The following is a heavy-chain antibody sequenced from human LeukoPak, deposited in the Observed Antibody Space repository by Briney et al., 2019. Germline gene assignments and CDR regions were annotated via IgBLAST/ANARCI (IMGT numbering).Heavy chain of an antibody. D-gene: IGHD5-24*01. J-gene: IGHJ4*02. CDR1: GFTFSSYS. CDR2: ISSSSSYM. Sequence: GGSLRLSCAASGFTFSSYSMNWVRQAPGKGLEWVSSISSSSSYMYYADSVKGRFTISRDNSKNTLYLQMNSLRAEDTAVYYCARGSLWLQLDYWGQGTLVTVSS. CDR3: ARGSLWLQLDY. V-gene: IGHV3-21*01.